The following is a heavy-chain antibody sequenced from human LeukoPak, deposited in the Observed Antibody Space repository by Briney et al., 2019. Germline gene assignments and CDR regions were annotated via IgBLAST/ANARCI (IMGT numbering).Heavy chain of an antibody. CDR1: GFTVSRNY. CDR2: IYSGGST. D-gene: IGHD6-13*01. CDR3: ASRGSSWWDSRDY. Sequence: GGSLGLSCAASGFTVSRNYMSWVRQAPGKGLEWVSVIYSGGSTYYADSVKGRFTISRDNSKNTLYLQMNSLRAEDTAVYYCASRGSSWWDSRDYWGQGTLVTVSS. J-gene: IGHJ4*02. V-gene: IGHV3-53*01.